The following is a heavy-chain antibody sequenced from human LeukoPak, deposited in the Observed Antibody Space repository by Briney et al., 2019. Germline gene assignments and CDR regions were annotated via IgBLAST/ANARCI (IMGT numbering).Heavy chain of an antibody. J-gene: IGHJ3*02. CDR2: ISSSSSTI. CDR3: ASNYYDSSGIYDAFDI. CDR1: GFTFSSYS. V-gene: IGHV3-48*01. Sequence: GGSLRLSCAASGFTFSSYSVNWVRQAPGKGLEWVSYISSSSSTIYYADSVKGRFTISRDNAKNSLYLQMNSLRAEDTAVYYCASNYYDSSGIYDAFDIWGQGTMVTVSS. D-gene: IGHD3-22*01.